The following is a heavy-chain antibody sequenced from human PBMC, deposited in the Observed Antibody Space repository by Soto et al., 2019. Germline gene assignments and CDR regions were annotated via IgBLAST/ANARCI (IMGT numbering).Heavy chain of an antibody. CDR2: IIPIFGTA. CDR1: GGTFSSYA. J-gene: IGHJ6*02. CDR3: ARRGTTIFGVVKSYYYGMDV. Sequence: SVKVSCRASGGTFSSYAISWVRHAPGQGLEWMGGIIPIFGTANYAQKFQGRVTITADESTSTAYMELSSLRSEDTAVYYCARRGTTIFGVVKSYYYGMDVWGQGTTVTVSS. D-gene: IGHD3-3*01. V-gene: IGHV1-69*13.